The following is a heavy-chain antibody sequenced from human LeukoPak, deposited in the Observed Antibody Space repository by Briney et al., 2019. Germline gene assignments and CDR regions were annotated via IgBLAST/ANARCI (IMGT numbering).Heavy chain of an antibody. V-gene: IGHV3-48*01. CDR3: ARAPPDYGGYTNDY. D-gene: IGHD4-23*01. Sequence: GGSLRLSCAASEFTFSSYAMSWVRQAPGKGLEWVSYISGSSSRIYYADSVKGRFTISRDNAKTSLYLQMNSLRAEDTAVYYCARAPPDYGGYTNDYWGQGTLVTVSS. CDR2: ISGSSSRI. CDR1: EFTFSSYA. J-gene: IGHJ4*02.